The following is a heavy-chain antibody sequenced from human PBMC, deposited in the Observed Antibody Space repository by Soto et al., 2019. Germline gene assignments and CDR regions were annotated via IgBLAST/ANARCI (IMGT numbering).Heavy chain of an antibody. CDR3: ARHRGGYHQGDYFEY. D-gene: IGHD5-12*01. V-gene: IGHV4-39*01. J-gene: IGHJ4*02. CDR1: GGSISSSSYY. Sequence: SETLSLTCTVSGGSISSSSYYWGWIRQPPGKGLEWIGSIYYSGSTYYNPSLKSRVTISVDTSKSQFSLKLSSVTAADTAVYYCARHRGGYHQGDYFEYWGQGTLVTVSS. CDR2: IYYSGST.